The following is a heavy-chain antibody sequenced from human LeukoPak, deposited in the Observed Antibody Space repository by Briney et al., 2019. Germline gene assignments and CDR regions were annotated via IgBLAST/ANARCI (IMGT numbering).Heavy chain of an antibody. Sequence: GGSLRLSCAASGFTFSSYGMNWVRQAPGKGLEWVSYISSTSYYIYYADSVKGRFTISRDNAKNSLYLQMNSLRAEDTAVYYCARSITMVRGVTNDYWGQGTLVTVSS. CDR2: ISSTSYYI. D-gene: IGHD3-10*01. J-gene: IGHJ4*02. V-gene: IGHV3-21*04. CDR1: GFTFSSYG. CDR3: ARSITMVRGVTNDY.